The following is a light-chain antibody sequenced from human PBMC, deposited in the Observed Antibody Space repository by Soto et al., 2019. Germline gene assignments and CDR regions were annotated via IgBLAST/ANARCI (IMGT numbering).Light chain of an antibody. CDR1: SSDVGSYKF. Sequence: QSVLTQPPSASGSPGQSATISCTGTSSDVGSYKFVSWYQQHPGKAPKLMMYEVSKRPSGVPDRFSGSKSGNTASLTVSGLQAEDEADYFCSSYAGNYNLVFGGGTKVTVL. V-gene: IGLV2-8*01. CDR3: SSYAGNYNLV. J-gene: IGLJ2*01. CDR2: EVS.